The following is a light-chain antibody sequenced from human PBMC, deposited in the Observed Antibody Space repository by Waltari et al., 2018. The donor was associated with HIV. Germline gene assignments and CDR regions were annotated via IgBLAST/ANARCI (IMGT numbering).Light chain of an antibody. J-gene: IGLJ2*01. CDR3: QAWASDTAV. V-gene: IGLV3-1*01. CDR2: QDN. CDR1: KLGDTY. Sequence: SYALTQTPSVSVPPGQTATISCTGPKLGDTYTSWYQQKTGQAPLLIIYQDNKRPPGISERFSGSSSGTTATLVIYGVQTRDEANYFCQAWASDTAVFGGGTTLTVL.